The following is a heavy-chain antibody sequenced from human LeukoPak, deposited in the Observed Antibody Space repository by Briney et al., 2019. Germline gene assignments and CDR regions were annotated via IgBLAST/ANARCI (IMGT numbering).Heavy chain of an antibody. J-gene: IGHJ3*02. CDR3: ARGFTTIVGEGGAFNT. CDR2: INWNGGST. CDR1: GFTFSDYY. V-gene: IGHV3-20*04. D-gene: IGHD3-22*01. Sequence: GGSLRLSCTASGFTFSDYYMRWIRQPPGRGLEWVSGINWNGGSTVYADSVKGRFSISRDNAKNSLYRQMDSRRAEDTAVNYCARGFTTIVGEGGAFNTGGRGTVVTVS.